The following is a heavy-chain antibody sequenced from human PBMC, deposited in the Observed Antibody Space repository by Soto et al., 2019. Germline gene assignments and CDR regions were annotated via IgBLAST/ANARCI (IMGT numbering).Heavy chain of an antibody. V-gene: IGHV3-23*01. CDR3: AKDPELGENWYFDL. CDR2: ISGSGGST. D-gene: IGHD3-16*01. CDR1: GFTFSSYA. Sequence: GGSLRLSCAASGFTFSSYAMSWVRQAPGKGLEWVSAISGSGGSTYCADSVKGRFTISRDNSKNTLYLQMNSLRAEDTAVYYCAKDPELGENWYFDLWGRGTLVTVSS. J-gene: IGHJ2*01.